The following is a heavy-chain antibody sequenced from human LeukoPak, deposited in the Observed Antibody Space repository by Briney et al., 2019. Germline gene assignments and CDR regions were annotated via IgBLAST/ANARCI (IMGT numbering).Heavy chain of an antibody. CDR3: AKQLGYCSDGSCYFPY. D-gene: IGHD2-15*01. V-gene: IGHV3-7*01. CDR1: GITYSYYW. J-gene: IGHJ4*02. CDR2: IKYDGSEK. Sequence: PGGSLRLSCAVSGITYSYYWMSWVRQAPGKGPEWVANIKYDGSEKYYLESVKGRFTISRDNAKKSLYLQTNSLRAEDTAVYYCAKQLGYCSDGSCYFPYWGQGTLVTVSS.